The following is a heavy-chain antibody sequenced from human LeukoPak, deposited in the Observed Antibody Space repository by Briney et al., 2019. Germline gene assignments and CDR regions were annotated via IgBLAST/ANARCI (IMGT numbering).Heavy chain of an antibody. CDR1: GFLLSSYG. D-gene: IGHD4-17*01. J-gene: IGHJ4*02. V-gene: IGHV3-33*01. CDR3: ARDQAVTNYFDY. CDR2: IWYGGRNK. Sequence: GGPLRLSCAASGFLLSSYGMQWVRQAPGKGREWVAVIWYGGRNKYYADSVKGRFTISRDNSKNTLYLQINSLRAEDTAVYYCARDQAVTNYFDYWGQGTLVTVSS.